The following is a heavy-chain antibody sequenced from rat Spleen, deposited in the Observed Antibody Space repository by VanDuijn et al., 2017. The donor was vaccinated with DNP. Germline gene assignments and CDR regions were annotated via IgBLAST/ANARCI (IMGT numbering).Heavy chain of an antibody. J-gene: IGHJ3*01. CDR3: ASRNWAFAY. CDR1: GFTFSDYG. D-gene: IGHD5-1*01. V-gene: IGHV5-25*01. Sequence: EVQLVESGGGLVQPGRSMKLSCAASGFTFSDYGMAWVLQAPTKGLEWVASIRPSGGSTYYRDSVKGRYTVSRDNAKSSLYLQMDSLRSEDTATYYCASRNWAFAYWGQGTLVTVSS. CDR2: IRPSGGST.